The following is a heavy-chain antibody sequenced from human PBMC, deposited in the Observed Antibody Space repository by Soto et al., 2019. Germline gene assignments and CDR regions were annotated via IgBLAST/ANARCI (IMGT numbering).Heavy chain of an antibody. CDR3: AKHSERLIFDYDYYGTDV. D-gene: IGHD2-21*02. J-gene: IGHJ6*02. Sequence: QVQLVASGGGVVQPGGSLRLSCEASGFTFSKFGIHWVRQAPGKGLEWVAVVSHDGSFNYYADSVKGRFTISRDNSKNILAPQINSLTPEHTALYYCAKHSERLIFDYDYYGTDVCGPGTRVTGSS. CDR2: VSHDGSFN. V-gene: IGHV3-30*18. CDR1: GFTFSKFG.